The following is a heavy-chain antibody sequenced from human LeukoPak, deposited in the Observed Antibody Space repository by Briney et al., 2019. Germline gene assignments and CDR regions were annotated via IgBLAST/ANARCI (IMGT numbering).Heavy chain of an antibody. CDR3: ANDV. CDR1: GFSFRSYA. CDR2: ISGDGGIT. V-gene: IGHV3-23*01. Sequence: GGSLRLSCAASGFSFRSYAMNWVRQAPGMGLEWVSGISGDGGITYYADSVKGRFTISRDNSKNTLYLQMNSLGAEDTAVYYCANDVWGQGTTVTVSS. J-gene: IGHJ6*02.